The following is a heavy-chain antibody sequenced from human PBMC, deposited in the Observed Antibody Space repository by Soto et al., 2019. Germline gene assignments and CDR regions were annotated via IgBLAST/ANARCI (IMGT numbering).Heavy chain of an antibody. CDR2: IWYDGSNK. CDR1: GFTFSSYG. Sequence: GGSLRLSCAASGFTFSSYGMHWVRQAPGKGLEWVAVIWYDGSNKYYADSVKGRFTISRDNSKNTLYLQMNSLRAEDTAVYYCARESGHYDFWSGYYTGYGMDVWGQGTKVTVSS. J-gene: IGHJ6*02. V-gene: IGHV3-33*01. CDR3: ARESGHYDFWSGYYTGYGMDV. D-gene: IGHD3-3*01.